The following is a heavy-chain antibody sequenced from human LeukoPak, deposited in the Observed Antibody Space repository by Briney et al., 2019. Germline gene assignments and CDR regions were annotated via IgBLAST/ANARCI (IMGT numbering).Heavy chain of an antibody. V-gene: IGHV3-73*01. Sequence: GGSLRLSCAASGFTFSGSALHWVRQASGKGLEWVGRIRSTANGYATAYAASGKGRFTISRDDSKNTAYLQMDSLKTEDTAVYYCTGDYYGSGSYADFDYWGQGTLVTVSS. CDR2: IRSTANGYAT. CDR1: GFTFSGSA. J-gene: IGHJ4*02. CDR3: TGDYYGSGSYADFDY. D-gene: IGHD3-10*01.